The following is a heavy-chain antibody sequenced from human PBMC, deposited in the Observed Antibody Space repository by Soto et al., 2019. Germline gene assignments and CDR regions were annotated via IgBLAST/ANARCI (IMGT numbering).Heavy chain of an antibody. CDR3: AGSDSSGYYALPYYFDY. V-gene: IGHV4-59*01. CDR1: GGSISSYY. Sequence: KPSETLSLTCTVSGGSISSYYWSWIRQPPGKGLEWIGYIYYSGSTNYNPSLKSRVTISVDTSKNQFSLKLSSVTAADTAVYYCAGSDSSGYYALPYYFDYWGQGTLVTVSS. D-gene: IGHD3-22*01. CDR2: IYYSGST. J-gene: IGHJ4*02.